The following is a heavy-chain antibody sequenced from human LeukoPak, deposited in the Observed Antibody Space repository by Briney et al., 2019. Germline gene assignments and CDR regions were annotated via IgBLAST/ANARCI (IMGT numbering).Heavy chain of an antibody. CDR2: IWYDGTNK. CDR1: GFTFSDYG. Sequence: QPGGSLRLSCAASGFTFSDYGMHWVRQAPGKGLEWVAVIWYDGTNKYYADSVEGRFTISRGNSKNTLYLQMNSLRAEDTAVYYCARTRYNSGGGDYWGQGTPVTVSP. V-gene: IGHV3-33*01. D-gene: IGHD6-19*01. CDR3: ARTRYNSGGGDY. J-gene: IGHJ4*02.